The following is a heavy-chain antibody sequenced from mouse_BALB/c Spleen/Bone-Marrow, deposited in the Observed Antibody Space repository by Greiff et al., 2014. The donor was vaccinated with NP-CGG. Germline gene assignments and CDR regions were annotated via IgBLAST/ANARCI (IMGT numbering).Heavy chain of an antibody. V-gene: IGHV7-3*02. Sequence: EVQLQESGGGLVQPGGSLRLSCATSGFTFTDYYMSWVRQPPGKALEWLGFIRNKANGYTTEYSASVKGRFTISRDNSQSILYRQMNTLRAEDSATYYWARDGSWFAYWGQGTLVTVSA. CDR3: ARDGSWFAY. CDR1: GFTFTDYY. CDR2: IRNKANGYTT. J-gene: IGHJ3*01.